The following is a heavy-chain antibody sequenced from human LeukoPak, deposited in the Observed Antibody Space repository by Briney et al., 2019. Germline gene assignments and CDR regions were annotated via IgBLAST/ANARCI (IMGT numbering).Heavy chain of an antibody. V-gene: IGHV3-9*01. Sequence: PGRSLRLSCAASGFTFDDYAMHWVRQAPGKGLEWVSGISWNSGSIGYADSVKGRFTISRDNAKNSLYLQMNSLRAEDTAVYYCACHIVLIAGLDYWGQGTLVTVSS. CDR2: ISWNSGSI. J-gene: IGHJ4*02. CDR3: ACHIVLIAGLDY. CDR1: GFTFDDYA. D-gene: IGHD2-8*01.